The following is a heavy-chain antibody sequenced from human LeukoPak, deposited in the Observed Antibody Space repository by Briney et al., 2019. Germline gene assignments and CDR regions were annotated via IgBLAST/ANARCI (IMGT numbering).Heavy chain of an antibody. CDR2: IIPIFGTA. V-gene: IGHV1-69*05. J-gene: IGHJ4*02. D-gene: IGHD3-22*01. Sequence: SVKVSCKASGGTFSSYAISWVRQAPGQGLEWMGGIIPIFGTANYAQKFQGRVTITTDESTGTACMELSSLRSDDTAVYYCARDGSYYDSSGYFQGNFDYWGQGTLVTVSS. CDR1: GGTFSSYA. CDR3: ARDGSYYDSSGYFQGNFDY.